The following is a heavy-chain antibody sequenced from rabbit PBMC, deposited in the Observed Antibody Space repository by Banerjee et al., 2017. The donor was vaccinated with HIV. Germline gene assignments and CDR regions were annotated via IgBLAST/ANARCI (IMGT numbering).Heavy chain of an antibody. V-gene: IGHV1S45*01. CDR2: IYAGSSGST. CDR3: ARGYAGFVLDL. J-gene: IGHJ4*01. Sequence: QEQLVESGGGLVQPEGSLTLTCKASGFDFSSNAMCWVRPPPGKGPEWIACIYAGSSGSTDYASWAKGRFTISKTSSTAVTLQMTRLTAADTATYFCARGYAGFVLDLWGPGTLVTVS. CDR1: GFDFSSNA. D-gene: IGHD4-2*01.